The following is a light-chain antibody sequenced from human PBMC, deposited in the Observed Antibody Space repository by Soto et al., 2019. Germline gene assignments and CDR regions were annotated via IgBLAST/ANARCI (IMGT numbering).Light chain of an antibody. V-gene: IGKV3-20*01. CDR3: QQYGNSRT. CDR1: QSVSRSY. J-gene: IGKJ1*01. Sequence: EIVLTQSPGTLSLSPGERATLSCRASQSVSRSYLAWYQQKPGQAPRLLIYGASSRATGIPDRFSGSGSGTDFPLTISRLEPEDFAVYYCQQYGNSRTFGQGTKVDI. CDR2: GAS.